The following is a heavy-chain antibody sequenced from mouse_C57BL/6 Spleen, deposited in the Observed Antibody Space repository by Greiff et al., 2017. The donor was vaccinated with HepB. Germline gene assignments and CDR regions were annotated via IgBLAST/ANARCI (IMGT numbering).Heavy chain of an antibody. CDR3: ARGGNGGAY. D-gene: IGHD2-1*01. V-gene: IGHV1-76*01. CDR1: GYTFTDYY. J-gene: IGHJ3*01. CDR2: IYPGSGNT. Sequence: QVQLKESGAELVRPGASVKLSCKASGYTFTDYYINWVKQRPGQGLEWIARIYPGSGNTYYNEKFKGKATLTAEKSSSTAYMQLSSLTSEDSAVYFCARGGNGGAYWGQGTLVTVSA.